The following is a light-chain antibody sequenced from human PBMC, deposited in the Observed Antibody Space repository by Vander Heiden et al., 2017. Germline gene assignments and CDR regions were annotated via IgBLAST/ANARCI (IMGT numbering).Light chain of an antibody. Sequence: IALTQSPATLSLSPGERATLSCRASQSVSSNLAWYQQKPGQAPRLLIYGASNRATGIPARFSGSGSGTDFTLTISSLEPEDFAVYYCQQRSNWPPLTFGGGTKVEIK. J-gene: IGKJ4*01. V-gene: IGKV3-11*01. CDR2: GAS. CDR3: QQRSNWPPLT. CDR1: QSVSSN.